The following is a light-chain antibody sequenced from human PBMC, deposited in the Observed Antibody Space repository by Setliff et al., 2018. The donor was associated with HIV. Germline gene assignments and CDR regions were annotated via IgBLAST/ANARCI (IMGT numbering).Light chain of an antibody. V-gene: IGLV2-14*01. J-gene: IGLJ1*01. CDR1: SNDIGAYNY. CDR2: EVN. Sequence: QSALTQPASVSGSPGQSITISCNGTSNDIGAYNYVSWYQQHPDRAPKLMIYEVNNRPSGVSNRFSGSKSGNTASLTISGLQTEDEADYYCTSYTNSNSYVFGPGIKVTVL. CDR3: TSYTNSNSYV.